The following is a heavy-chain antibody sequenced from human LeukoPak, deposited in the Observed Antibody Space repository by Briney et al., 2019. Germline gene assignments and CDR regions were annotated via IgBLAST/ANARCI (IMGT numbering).Heavy chain of an antibody. J-gene: IGHJ6*03. V-gene: IGHV1-8*01. CDR1: GYTFTTYD. Sequence: ASVKVSCKASGYTFTTYDINWVRQAPGQGLEWMGWMNPNSANADYAHKFQGRVTMTRNTSISTAYMELSSLTSEDTAIYYCAWGPINYYGAFHYYMDVWGKGTTVTVSS. CDR2: MNPNSANA. D-gene: IGHD3-10*01. CDR3: AWGPINYYGAFHYYMDV.